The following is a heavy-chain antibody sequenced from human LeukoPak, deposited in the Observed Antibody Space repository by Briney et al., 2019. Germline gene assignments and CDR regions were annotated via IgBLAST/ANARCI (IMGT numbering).Heavy chain of an antibody. CDR2: IWYDGSNK. D-gene: IGHD3-22*01. Sequence: GGSLRLSCAASGFTFSSYGMHWVRQAPGKGLEWVAVIWYDGSNKYYADSVKGRFTISRDNSKNTLYLQMNSLRAEDTAVYYCANLYYDSSGLWGSVRRRLDVWGKGTTVTVSS. J-gene: IGHJ6*04. CDR1: GFTFSSYG. CDR3: ANLYYDSSGLWGSVRRRLDV. V-gene: IGHV3-33*06.